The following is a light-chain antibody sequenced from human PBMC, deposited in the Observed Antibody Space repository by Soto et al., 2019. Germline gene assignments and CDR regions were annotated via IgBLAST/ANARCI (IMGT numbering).Light chain of an antibody. V-gene: IGKV3-15*01. CDR1: QSVGSN. Sequence: EIVMTQSPATLSVSPGERVTLSCRARQSVGSNLAWYQQKPGQAPRLLIYGASTRATGIPARFSGSGSGTEFTLIISSLQSEDLAVYYCQQYTDWPTTFGQGTKVDIK. CDR2: GAS. J-gene: IGKJ1*01. CDR3: QQYTDWPTT.